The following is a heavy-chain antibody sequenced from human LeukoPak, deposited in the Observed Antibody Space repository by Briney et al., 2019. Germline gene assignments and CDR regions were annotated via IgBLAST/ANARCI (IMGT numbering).Heavy chain of an antibody. D-gene: IGHD6-13*01. CDR3: VRVVTTRSGWYHFDN. J-gene: IGHJ4*02. CDR1: GFSIADHH. CDR2: SATTKPNSCTT. Sequence: GGSLRLSCAGAGFSIADHHMDWVRQAPGTGLEWIGRSATTKPNSCTTQYAASVRGRFTISRDDSQNSLYLHLNSLKTEDTAVYYCVRVVTTRSGWYHFDNWGLGTLVSVSS. V-gene: IGHV3-72*01.